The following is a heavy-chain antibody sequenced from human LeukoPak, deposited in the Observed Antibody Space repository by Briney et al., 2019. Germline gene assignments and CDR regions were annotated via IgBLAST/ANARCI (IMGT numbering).Heavy chain of an antibody. V-gene: IGHV3-48*03. CDR3: ARKRITIFGVIKDNWFDP. CDR2: ISSSGSNI. J-gene: IGHJ5*02. Sequence: GGSLRLSCAASGFTFSSYEMNWVRQAPGKGLEWVSDISSSGSNIYYADSVKGRFTISRDKDKYSLCLQMKRLRAEDTAVYYCARKRITIFGVIKDNWFDPWGQGTLVTVSS. D-gene: IGHD3-3*01. CDR1: GFTFSSYE.